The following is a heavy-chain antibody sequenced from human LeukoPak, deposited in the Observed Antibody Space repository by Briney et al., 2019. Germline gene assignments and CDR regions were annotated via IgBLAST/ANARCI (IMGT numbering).Heavy chain of an antibody. CDR3: AKDTSYSSSWYYFDY. CDR2: ISGSGGST. Sequence: PGGSLRLSCAAPGFTFSSYGMSWVRQAPGKGLEWVSAISGSGGSTYYADSVKGRFTISRDNSKNTLYLQMNSLRAEDTAVYYCAKDTSYSSSWYYFDYWGQGTLVTVSS. D-gene: IGHD6-13*01. J-gene: IGHJ4*02. CDR1: GFTFSSYG. V-gene: IGHV3-23*01.